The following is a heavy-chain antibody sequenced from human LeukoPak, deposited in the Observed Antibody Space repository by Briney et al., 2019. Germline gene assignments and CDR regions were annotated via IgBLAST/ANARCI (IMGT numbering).Heavy chain of an antibody. Sequence: SETLSLTCTVSGGSISSYYWGWIRQSPGRGLEWIGEINQRGSTSYNPSLKSRATISVDTSKNQFSLKLSSLTAADTGVYYCATKYSVAVAANPPYFDYWGQGTLVTVSS. V-gene: IGHV4-34*01. CDR2: INQRGST. D-gene: IGHD6-19*01. J-gene: IGHJ4*02. CDR1: GGSISSYY. CDR3: ATKYSVAVAANPPYFDY.